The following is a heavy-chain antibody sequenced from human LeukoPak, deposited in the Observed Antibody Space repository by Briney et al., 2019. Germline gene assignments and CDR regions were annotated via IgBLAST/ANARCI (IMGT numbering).Heavy chain of an antibody. CDR2: ISSSSSTI. V-gene: IGHV3-48*01. CDR3: ARASSGYGSASDV. J-gene: IGHJ6*02. CDR1: GFTFSSYS. Sequence: GGSLRLSCAASGFTFSSYSMNWVRQAPGKGLEWVSYISSSSSTIYYADSVKGRFTISRDNAKNSLYLQMNSLRAEDTAVYYCARASSGYGSASDVWGQGTTVTVSS. D-gene: IGHD5-18*01.